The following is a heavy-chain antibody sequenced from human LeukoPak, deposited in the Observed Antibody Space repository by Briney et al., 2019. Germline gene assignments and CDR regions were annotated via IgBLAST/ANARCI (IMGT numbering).Heavy chain of an antibody. Sequence: PSETLSLTCAVSGGSISSGGYSWSWIRQPPGKGLEWIGYIYHSGSTYYNPSLKSRVTISVDRSKNQFSLKLSSVTAADTAVYYCARGRGKTSEGWRPYFDYWGQGTLVTVSS. CDR2: IYHSGST. D-gene: IGHD3-3*01. J-gene: IGHJ4*02. CDR3: ARGRGKTSEGWRPYFDY. V-gene: IGHV4-30-2*01. CDR1: GGSISSGGYS.